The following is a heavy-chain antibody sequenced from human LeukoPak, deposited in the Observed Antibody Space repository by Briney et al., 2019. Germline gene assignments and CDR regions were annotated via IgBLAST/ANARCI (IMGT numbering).Heavy chain of an antibody. V-gene: IGHV3-48*02. CDR2: ITADSGTT. CDR3: ASRDYFDY. J-gene: IGHJ4*02. Sequence: GGSLRLSCAASGFSFSNYAMSWVRQAPGKGLEWVSYITADSGTTYYADSVKGRFTISRDNVKNSLYLQMNSLRDEDTAVYYCASRDYFDYWGQGTLVTVSS. CDR1: GFSFSNYA.